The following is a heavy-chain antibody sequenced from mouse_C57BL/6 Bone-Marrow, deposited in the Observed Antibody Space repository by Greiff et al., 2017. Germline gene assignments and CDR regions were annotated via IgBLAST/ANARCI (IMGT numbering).Heavy chain of an antibody. CDR1: GYTFTSYW. CDR2: IDPSDSYT. Sequence: QVQLQQPGAELVKPGASVKLSCKASGYTFTSYWMQWVKQRPGQGLEWIGEIDPSDSYTNYNQKFKGKATLTVDTSSSTAYMQLSSLTSEDSAVYYCARSTGYVDYFDYWGQVTTLTVSS. CDR3: ARSTGYVDYFDY. J-gene: IGHJ2*01. D-gene: IGHD3-2*02. V-gene: IGHV1-50*01.